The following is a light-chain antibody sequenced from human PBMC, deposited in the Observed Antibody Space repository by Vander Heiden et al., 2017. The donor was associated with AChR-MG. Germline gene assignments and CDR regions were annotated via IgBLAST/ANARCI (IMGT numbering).Light chain of an antibody. J-gene: IGKJ2*01. CDR1: QSIGDF. CDR2: DTS. CDR3: QQRISWPRT. Sequence: DIILTQSPATLSLSPGERATLSCRASQSIGDFLAWYQHKPGQAPRLLIYDTSNRAADIPARFSGRGSGTDFTLTISSLEPEDFAVYYCQQRISWPRTFGQGTKVEI. V-gene: IGKV3-11*01.